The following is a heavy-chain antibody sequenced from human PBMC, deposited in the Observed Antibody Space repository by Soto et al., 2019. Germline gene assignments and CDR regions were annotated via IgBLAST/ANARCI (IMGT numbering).Heavy chain of an antibody. D-gene: IGHD6-13*01. J-gene: IGHJ5*02. CDR3: ARWKVIAEAGGWFDP. V-gene: IGHV3-7*01. CDR2: IKQGGSEK. CDR1: GFTFSSYW. Sequence: EVQLVESGGGLVQPGGSLRLSCAASGFTFSSYWMSWVRQAPGKGLEWVANIKQGGSEKYYVDSVKGRFTISRDNAKNSLILQMNSVRAEDTAVYYCARWKVIAEAGGWFDPWGQGTLVTVSS.